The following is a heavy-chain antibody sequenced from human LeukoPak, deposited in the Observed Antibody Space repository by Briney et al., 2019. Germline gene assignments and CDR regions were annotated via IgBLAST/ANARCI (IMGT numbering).Heavy chain of an antibody. D-gene: IGHD3-9*01. CDR1: RFNFNTYG. CDR2: MWYDGSNE. J-gene: IGHJ6*02. V-gene: IGHV3-33*01. Sequence: RGSLRLSCVASRFNFNTYGMHWVRQAPGKGLEWVAVMWYDGSNEYYADSVKGRFTISRDNSKNTLYLQMNSLRVEDTAVYYCARERRYFDWIPDGMDVWGQGTTVTVSS. CDR3: ARERRYFDWIPDGMDV.